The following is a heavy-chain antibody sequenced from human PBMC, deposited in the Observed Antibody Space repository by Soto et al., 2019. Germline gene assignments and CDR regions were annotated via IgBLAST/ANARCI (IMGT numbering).Heavy chain of an antibody. V-gene: IGHV3-13*01. CDR2: IGTADDT. CDR3: TRGPITGTTGGMDV. CDR1: GFTFSTYD. J-gene: IGHJ6*02. D-gene: IGHD1-7*01. Sequence: GGSLRLSCAASGFTFSTYDMHWVRQAAGKGLEWVSTIGTADDTHYSGSVKGRFTISRENGKNSLYLQMNRLRVGDTALYYCTRGPITGTTGGMDVWGQGTTVTVSS.